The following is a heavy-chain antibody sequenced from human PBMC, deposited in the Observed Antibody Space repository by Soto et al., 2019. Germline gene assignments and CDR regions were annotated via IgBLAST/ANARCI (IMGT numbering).Heavy chain of an antibody. J-gene: IGHJ4*02. V-gene: IGHV4-4*02. CDR1: GVSISSGNW. D-gene: IGHD3-10*01. Sequence: SETLSLTCAVSGVSISSGNWWTWVRQSPQRGLEYIGEIFHDGTANYYPSFERRVAISVDTSKNQFSLKLTFVTAADTAIYFCARLVYDTRLNYMYFDFWGQGTLVTVSS. CDR2: IFHDGTA. CDR3: ARLVYDTRLNYMYFDF.